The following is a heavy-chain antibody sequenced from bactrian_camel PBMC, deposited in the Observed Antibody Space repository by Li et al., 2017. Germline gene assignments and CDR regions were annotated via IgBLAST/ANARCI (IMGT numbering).Heavy chain of an antibody. D-gene: IGHD3*01. V-gene: IGHV3S53*01. CDR3: AADSDQFCVGRLPPWPRHT. CDR1: GYTLPMN. CDR2: IATDSNST. Sequence: HVQLVESGGDSVQAGESLRLSCVASGYTLPMNMGWFRQATGKEREGVAAIATDSNSTTYGDSILGRFTITYDNGKNTAYLQMDDLKPDDTAMYYCAADSDQFCVGRLPPWPRHTSGRGTQVTVS. J-gene: IGHJ6*01.